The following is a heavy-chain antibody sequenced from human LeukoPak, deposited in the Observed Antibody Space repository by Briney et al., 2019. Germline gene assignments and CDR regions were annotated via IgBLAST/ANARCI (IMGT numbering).Heavy chain of an antibody. J-gene: IGHJ4*02. Sequence: GGSLRLSCAASGFTFSSYSMNWVRQAPGKGLEWVSSISSSSSYIYYADSVKGRFTISRDNAKNSLYLQMNSLRAEDTAVYYCARGKVRGAKPPFDYWGQGTLVTVSS. D-gene: IGHD3-10*01. CDR1: GFTFSSYS. CDR2: ISSSSSYI. CDR3: ARGKVRGAKPPFDY. V-gene: IGHV3-21*01.